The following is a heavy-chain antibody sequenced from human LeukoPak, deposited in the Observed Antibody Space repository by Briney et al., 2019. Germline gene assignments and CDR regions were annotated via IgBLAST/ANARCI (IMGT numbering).Heavy chain of an antibody. CDR3: ARDLYYYDSSGYLAGY. J-gene: IGHJ4*02. V-gene: IGHV3-48*04. Sequence: GGSLRPSCAASGLTFSSYWMSWVRQAPGKGLEWVSYISSSGSTIYYADSVKGRFTISRDNAKNSLYLQMNSLRAEDTAVYYCARDLYYYDSSGYLAGYWGQGTLVTVSS. CDR1: GLTFSSYW. D-gene: IGHD3-22*01. CDR2: ISSSGSTI.